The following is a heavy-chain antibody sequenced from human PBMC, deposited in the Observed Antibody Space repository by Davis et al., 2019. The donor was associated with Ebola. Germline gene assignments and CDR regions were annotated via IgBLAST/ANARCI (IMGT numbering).Heavy chain of an antibody. CDR1: GFTFSSYE. J-gene: IGHJ4*02. V-gene: IGHV3-48*03. CDR3: ARWSTSPDCSSSSCSYYFDH. CDR2: ISSSGSTA. D-gene: IGHD2-2*01. Sequence: GESLKISCAASGFTFSSYEMNWVRQAPGKGLEWVSYISSSGSTAHYADSVKGRFTISRDNARNSLFLQMNSLRADDAAVYYCARWSTSPDCSSSSCSYYFDHWGQGTLVTVSS.